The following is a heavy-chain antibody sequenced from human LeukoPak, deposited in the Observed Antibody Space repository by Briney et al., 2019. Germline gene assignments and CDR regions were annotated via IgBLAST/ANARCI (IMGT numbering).Heavy chain of an antibody. CDR3: AREGPLRFLEWLFDY. CDR2: IYTSGST. V-gene: IGHV4-61*02. Sequence: PSQTLSPTCTVSGGSISSGSYYWSWIRQPAGKGLEWIGRIYTSGSTNYNPSLKSRVTISVDTSKNQFSLKLSSVTAADTAVYYCAREGPLRFLEWLFDYWGQGTLVTVSS. D-gene: IGHD3-3*01. J-gene: IGHJ4*02. CDR1: GGSISSGSYY.